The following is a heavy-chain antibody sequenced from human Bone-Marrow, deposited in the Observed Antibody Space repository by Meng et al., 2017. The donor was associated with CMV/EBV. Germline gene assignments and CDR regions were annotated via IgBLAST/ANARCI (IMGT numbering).Heavy chain of an antibody. CDR1: GYTFTSYY. V-gene: IGHV1-2*02. CDR3: ARYNWNYGSWDP. Sequence: ASVKVSCKASGYTFTSYYMHWVRQAPGQGLEWMGIINPSGGSTNYAQKFQGRVTMTRDTSISTAYMELSRLRSDDTAVYYCARYNWNYGSWDPWGQGTLVTVSS. J-gene: IGHJ5*02. CDR2: INPSGGST. D-gene: IGHD1-7*01.